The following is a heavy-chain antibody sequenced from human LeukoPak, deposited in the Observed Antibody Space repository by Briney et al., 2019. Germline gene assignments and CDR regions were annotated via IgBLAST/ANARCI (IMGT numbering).Heavy chain of an antibody. D-gene: IGHD5-18*01. CDR1: GGSFSGYY. Sequence: SETLSLTCAVYGGSFSGYYWSWIRQPPGKGLEWIGEINHSGSTNYNPSLKSRVTISVETSKNQFSLKLSSVTAADTAVYYCARNDDSGYSYAIDYWGQGTLVTVSS. V-gene: IGHV4-34*01. J-gene: IGHJ4*02. CDR3: ARNDDSGYSYAIDY. CDR2: INHSGST.